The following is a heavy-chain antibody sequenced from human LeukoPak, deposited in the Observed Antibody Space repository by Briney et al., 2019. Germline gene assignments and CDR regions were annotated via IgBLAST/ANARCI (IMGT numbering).Heavy chain of an antibody. Sequence: GGSLRLSCAASGLTFSKAWMSWVRQAPGKGLEWVGRIKSKTDGGTTDYAAPVNGRFTISRDDSRNTLYLQMNSLKIEDTAVYSCASEPGLRYFDWSIDYWGQGTLVTVSS. D-gene: IGHD3-9*01. J-gene: IGHJ4*02. V-gene: IGHV3-15*01. CDR1: GLTFSKAW. CDR2: IKSKTDGGTT. CDR3: ASEPGLRYFDWSIDY.